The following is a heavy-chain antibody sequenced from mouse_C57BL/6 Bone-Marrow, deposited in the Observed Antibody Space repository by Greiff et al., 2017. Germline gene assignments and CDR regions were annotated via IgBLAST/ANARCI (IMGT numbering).Heavy chain of an antibody. CDR1: GYTFTDYY. J-gene: IGHJ3*01. V-gene: IGHV1-75*01. Sequence: VQLQQSGPELVKPGASVKISCKASGYTFTDYYINWVKQRPGQGLEWIGCIFPGSGSTDYNEKFKGKATLTVDKSSSTAYMLLSSLTSEDSAVYFCARKGGYYGSSHHFAYWGQGTLVTVSA. CDR3: ARKGGYYGSSHHFAY. CDR2: IFPGSGST. D-gene: IGHD1-1*01.